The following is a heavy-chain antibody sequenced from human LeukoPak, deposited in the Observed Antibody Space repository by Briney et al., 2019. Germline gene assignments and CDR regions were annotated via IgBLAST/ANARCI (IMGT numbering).Heavy chain of an antibody. D-gene: IGHD6-19*01. V-gene: IGHV3-23*01. J-gene: IGHJ3*02. CDR1: GFTFSSYA. Sequence: GGSLRLSCAASGFTFSSYAMSWVRQAPGKGLEWVSTISGSGGSTYYADSVKGRFTISRDNSKNTLYLQMNSLRAEDTAVYYCAKEGGYSSGWYVAFDIWGQGTMVTVSS. CDR2: ISGSGGST. CDR3: AKEGGYSSGWYVAFDI.